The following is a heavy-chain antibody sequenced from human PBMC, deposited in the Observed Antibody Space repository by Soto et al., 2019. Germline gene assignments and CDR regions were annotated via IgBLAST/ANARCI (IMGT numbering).Heavy chain of an antibody. CDR2: IYYSWST. J-gene: IGHJ4*02. V-gene: IGHV4-30-4*01. D-gene: IGHD2-15*01. CDR3: ARAPSRAIVVVAPEFDY. CDR1: GGSISSGDYY. Sequence: QVQLQESGPGLVKPSQTLSLTCTVSGGSISSGDYYWSWIRQPPGNGLEWIGYIYYSWSTYYNPSLKRGVTISVDTSNNQFSLKLSAVTAADTAVYYCARAPSRAIVVVAPEFDYWGQGTLVTVSS.